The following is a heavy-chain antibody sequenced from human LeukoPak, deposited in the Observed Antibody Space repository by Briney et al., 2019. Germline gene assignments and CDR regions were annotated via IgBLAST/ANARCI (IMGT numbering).Heavy chain of an antibody. Sequence: SETLSLTCAVSGGSIRSGNWWSWVRQPPGKGLQWIGEIFHSGSTNYNPSLKSRVTISVDTSKNQFSLKLSSVTAADTAVYFCARGPYSYDSSGAFDIWGQGTMVTVSS. CDR1: GGSIRSGNW. V-gene: IGHV4-4*02. CDR3: ARGPYSYDSSGAFDI. CDR2: IFHSGST. D-gene: IGHD3-22*01. J-gene: IGHJ3*02.